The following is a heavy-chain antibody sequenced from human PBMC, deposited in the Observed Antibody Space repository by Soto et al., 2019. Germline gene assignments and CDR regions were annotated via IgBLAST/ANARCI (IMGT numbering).Heavy chain of an antibody. D-gene: IGHD1-7*01. J-gene: IGHJ4*02. CDR1: GGSIGSSIYY. CDR3: ARHGTTRYFDY. CDR2: IYYSGST. Sequence: SDSLSLTCAVCGGSIGSSIYYWGWIRQPPGKGLEWIGSIYYSGSTYYNPSLKSRVTISVDTSKNQFSLKLSSVTAADTAVYYCARHGTTRYFDYWGQGTLVTVSS. V-gene: IGHV4-39*01.